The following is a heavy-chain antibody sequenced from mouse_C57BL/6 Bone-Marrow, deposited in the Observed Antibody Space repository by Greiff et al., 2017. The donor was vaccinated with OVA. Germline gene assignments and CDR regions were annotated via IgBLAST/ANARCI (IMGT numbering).Heavy chain of an antibody. CDR3: ARDYGYGYYYAMDD. J-gene: IGHJ4*01. CDR1: GYTFTSYW. CDR2: IDPSDSYT. D-gene: IGHD2-2*01. V-gene: IGHV1-69*01. Sequence: QVQLQQPGAELVMPGASVKLSCKASGYTFTSYWMHWVKQRPGQGLEWIGEIDPSDSYTNYNQKFKGKSTLTVDKSSSTAYMQLSSLKSEDSAVYYCARDYGYGYYYAMDDWGQGTSVTVSS.